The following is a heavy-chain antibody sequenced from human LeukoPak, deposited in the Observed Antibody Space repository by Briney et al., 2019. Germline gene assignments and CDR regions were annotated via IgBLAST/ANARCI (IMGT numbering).Heavy chain of an antibody. CDR1: GGSISSSSYY. CDR2: IYYSGST. CDR3: ARESYNWNGGWFDP. J-gene: IGHJ5*02. D-gene: IGHD1-20*01. Sequence: SETLSLTCTVSGGSISSSSYYWGWIRQPPGKGLEWIGSIYYSGSTYYNPSLKSRVTISVDTSKNQFSLKLSSVTAADTAVYYCARESYNWNGGWFDPWGQGTLVTVSS. V-gene: IGHV4-39*07.